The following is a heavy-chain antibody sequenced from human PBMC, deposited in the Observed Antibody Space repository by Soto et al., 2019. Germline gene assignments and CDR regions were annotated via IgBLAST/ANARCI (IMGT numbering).Heavy chain of an antibody. CDR3: ARGYSSSSRGDS. Sequence: ASVKVSCKASGYTFTSYGITWVRQAPGQGLEWMGWINTYTGDTNYAQKLQGRVTMTTDTSTSTVYMELRSLRSDDTAVYYCARGYSSSSRGDSWGQGTLVTVSS. V-gene: IGHV1-18*01. CDR2: INTYTGDT. J-gene: IGHJ4*02. CDR1: GYTFTSYG. D-gene: IGHD6-6*01.